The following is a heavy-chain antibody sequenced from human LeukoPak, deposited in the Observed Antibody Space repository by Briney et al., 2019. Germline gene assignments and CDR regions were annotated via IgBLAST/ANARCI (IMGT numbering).Heavy chain of an antibody. V-gene: IGHV4-38-2*02. Sequence: SETLSLTCTVSGYSISSGYYWGWIRQPPGKGLEWIGSIYHSGSTYYNPSLKSRVTISVDTSKNQFSLKLSSVTAADTAVYYCARVRFLFDYWGQGTLVTVSS. CDR1: GYSISSGYY. J-gene: IGHJ4*02. CDR2: IYHSGST. CDR3: ARVRFLFDY. D-gene: IGHD4-17*01.